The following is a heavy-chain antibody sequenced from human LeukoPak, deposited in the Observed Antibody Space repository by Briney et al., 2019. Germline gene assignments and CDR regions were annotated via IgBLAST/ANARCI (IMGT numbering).Heavy chain of an antibody. CDR3: ARTHIVVVPAARRAWFDP. Sequence: ASLKVSCTASGYTFTGYYMHWVRQAPGQGLEWMGWINPNSGGTNYAQKFQGRVTMTRDTSISTAYMELSRLRSDDTAVYYCARTHIVVVPAARRAWFDPWGQGTLVTVSS. V-gene: IGHV1-2*02. CDR2: INPNSGGT. CDR1: GYTFTGYY. J-gene: IGHJ5*02. D-gene: IGHD2-2*01.